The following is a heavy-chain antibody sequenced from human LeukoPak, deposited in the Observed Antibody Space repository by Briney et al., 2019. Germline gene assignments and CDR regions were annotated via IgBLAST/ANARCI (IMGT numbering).Heavy chain of an antibody. D-gene: IGHD6-19*01. CDR3: ARRLAPGYFDY. CDR2: ISSSSSTI. J-gene: IGHJ4*02. Sequence: GGSLRLSCAVSGFTFSGNSMNWVRQAPGKGLEWVSYISSSSSTIYYADSVKGRFTISRDNAKNSLYLQMNSLRAEDTAVYYCARRLAPGYFDYWGQGTLVTVSS. V-gene: IGHV3-48*01. CDR1: GFTFSGNS.